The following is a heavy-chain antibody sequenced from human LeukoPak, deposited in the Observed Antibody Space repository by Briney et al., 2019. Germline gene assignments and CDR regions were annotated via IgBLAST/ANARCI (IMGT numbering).Heavy chain of an antibody. Sequence: SVKVSCNLSGGTFSTYPINWVRQAPGQGLEWMGKIIPIFGAPDYAQKFQGRVTITADKSTNTAFMELISVRSDDTAVHYCATPRRPTDYYYYYMNVWGNGTTVTVSS. D-gene: IGHD4-11*01. CDR3: ATPRRPTDYYYYYMNV. J-gene: IGHJ6*03. V-gene: IGHV1-69*06. CDR1: GGTFSTYP. CDR2: IIPIFGAP.